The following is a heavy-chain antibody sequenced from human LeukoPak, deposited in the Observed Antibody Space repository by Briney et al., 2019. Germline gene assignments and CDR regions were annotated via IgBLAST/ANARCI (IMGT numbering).Heavy chain of an antibody. CDR1: GFTFSTYW. V-gene: IGHV3-7*01. Sequence: GGSLRLSCAASGFTFSTYWMSWMCQAPGKGLEWVANIKYDGSEEYYADSVKGRFTISRDNAKNSLYLQLNSLRVEDTAVYYCKSGGAAPGSFDYWGQGTLVTVSP. D-gene: IGHD1-1*01. CDR2: IKYDGSEE. J-gene: IGHJ4*02. CDR3: KSGGAAPGSFDY.